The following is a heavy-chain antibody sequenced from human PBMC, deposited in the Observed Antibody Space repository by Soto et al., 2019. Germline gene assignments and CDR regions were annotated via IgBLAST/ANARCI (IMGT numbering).Heavy chain of an antibody. CDR3: ARTSAAGKYYYGMDV. Sequence: GESLKNSWKGSGYNFTSYWIGWVRQIPGKGLEWMGIIYPGDSDTRYSPSFQGQVTISADKSISTAYLQWSSLKASDTAMYYCARTSAAGKYYYGMDVWGQGTTVTVSS. J-gene: IGHJ6*02. D-gene: IGHD6-13*01. CDR2: IYPGDSDT. V-gene: IGHV5-51*01. CDR1: GYNFTSYW.